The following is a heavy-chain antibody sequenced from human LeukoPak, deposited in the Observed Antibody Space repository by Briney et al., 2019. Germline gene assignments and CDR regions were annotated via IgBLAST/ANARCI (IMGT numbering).Heavy chain of an antibody. CDR2: INPNSGGT. CDR3: AREPYPIRYDILTPGSYGMDV. CDR1: GYTFTGYY. Sequence: ASVKVSCKASGYTFTGYYMHWVRQAPGQGLEWMGWINPNSGGTNYAQKFQGRVTMTRDTSISTAYMELSRLRSDDTAVYCCAREPYPIRYDILTPGSYGMDVWGQGTTVTVSS. V-gene: IGHV1-2*02. J-gene: IGHJ6*02. D-gene: IGHD3-9*01.